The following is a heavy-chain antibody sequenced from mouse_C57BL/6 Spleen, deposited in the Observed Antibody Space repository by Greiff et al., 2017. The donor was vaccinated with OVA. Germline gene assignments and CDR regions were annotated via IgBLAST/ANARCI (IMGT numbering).Heavy chain of an antibody. CDR1: GYTFTSYW. CDR3: ARSGTMVTTGFAY. J-gene: IGHJ3*01. CDR2: IHPNSGST. V-gene: IGHV1-64*01. Sequence: QVHVKQSGAELVKPGASVKLSCKASGYTFTSYWMHWVKQRPGQGLEWIGMIHPNSGSTNYNEKFKSKATLTVDKSSSTAYMQLSSLTSEDSAVYYCARSGTMVTTGFAYWGQGTLVTVSA. D-gene: IGHD2-2*01.